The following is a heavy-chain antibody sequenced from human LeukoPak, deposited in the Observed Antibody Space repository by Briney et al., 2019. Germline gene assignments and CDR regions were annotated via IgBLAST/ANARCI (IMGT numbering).Heavy chain of an antibody. CDR2: IWYDGSNK. D-gene: IGHD6-19*01. J-gene: IGHJ4*02. Sequence: GGSLRLSCAASGFTFSSFGMHWVRQAPGKGLEWVVVIWYDGSNKYYADSVKGRFTISRDNFKNTLYLQMNSLRAEDTAVYYCARDGNPTSSSGWFSADYWGQGTLVTVSS. CDR1: GFTFSSFG. V-gene: IGHV3-33*01. CDR3: ARDGNPTSSSGWFSADY.